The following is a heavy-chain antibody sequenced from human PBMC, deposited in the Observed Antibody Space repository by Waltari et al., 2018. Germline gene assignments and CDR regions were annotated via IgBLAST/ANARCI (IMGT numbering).Heavy chain of an antibody. Sequence: EVQLVESGGDLVKPGGSLRLSCAASGMTFNNAWMTWVRQAPGKGLEWVGRIKSKPDGGTTDFAAPVEGRFTISRDDSKKTMYLQMSSLKIEDTAVYYCTTDPVGLYGGDYWGQGTLVIVSS. V-gene: IGHV3-15*01. CDR3: TTDPVGLYGGDY. D-gene: IGHD4-17*01. CDR1: GMTFNNAW. J-gene: IGHJ4*02. CDR2: IKSKPDGGTT.